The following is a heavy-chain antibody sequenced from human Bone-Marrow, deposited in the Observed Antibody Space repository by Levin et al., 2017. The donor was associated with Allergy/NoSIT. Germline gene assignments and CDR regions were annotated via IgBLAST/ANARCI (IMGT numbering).Heavy chain of an antibody. V-gene: IGHV4-39*07. CDR1: GGSISSSSYY. Sequence: SETLSLTCTVSGGSISSSSYYWGWIRQPPGKGLEWIGSIYYSGSTYYNPSLKSRVTISVDTSKNQFSLKLSSVTAADTAVYYCARGLGYYGSGTNPDAFDIWGQGTMVTVSS. CDR3: ARGLGYYGSGTNPDAFDI. D-gene: IGHD3-10*01. CDR2: IYYSGST. J-gene: IGHJ3*02.